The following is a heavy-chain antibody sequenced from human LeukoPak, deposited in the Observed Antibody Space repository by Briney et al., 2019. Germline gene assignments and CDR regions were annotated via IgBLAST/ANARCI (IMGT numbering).Heavy chain of an antibody. Sequence: ASVKVSCKASGYTFTSYGISWVRQAPGQGLEWMGWISAYNGNTNCAQKLQGRVTMTTDTSTSTAYMELRSLRSDDTAVYYCARLNYYGSGSYYRHYYYYYMDVWGKGTTVTISS. CDR3: ARLNYYGSGSYYRHYYYYYMDV. J-gene: IGHJ6*03. D-gene: IGHD3-10*01. CDR2: ISAYNGNT. CDR1: GYTFTSYG. V-gene: IGHV1-18*01.